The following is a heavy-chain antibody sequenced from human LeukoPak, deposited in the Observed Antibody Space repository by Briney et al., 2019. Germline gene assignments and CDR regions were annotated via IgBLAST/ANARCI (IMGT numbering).Heavy chain of an antibody. CDR3: ARDSLQPTAMVTEADY. V-gene: IGHV1-69*05. Sequence: ASVKVSCKASGGTFSSYAISWVRQAPGQGLEWMGRIIAIFGTANYAQKFQGRVTITTDESTSTAYMELSSLRSEDTAVYYCARDSLQPTAMVTEADYWGQGTLVTVSS. CDR2: IIAIFGTA. J-gene: IGHJ4*02. D-gene: IGHD5-18*01. CDR1: GGTFSSYA.